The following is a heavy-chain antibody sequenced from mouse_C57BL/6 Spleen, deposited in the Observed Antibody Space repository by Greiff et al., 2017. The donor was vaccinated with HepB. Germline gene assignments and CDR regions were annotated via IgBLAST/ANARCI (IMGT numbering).Heavy chain of an antibody. CDR3: TKERGNYYGSSLYAMDY. J-gene: IGHJ4*01. D-gene: IGHD1-1*01. CDR2: IDPETGGT. CDR1: GYTFTDYE. V-gene: IGHV1-15*01. Sequence: QVQLQQSGAELVRPGASVTLSCKASGYTFTDYEMHWVKQTPVHGLEWIGAIDPETGGTAYNQKFKGKAILTADKSSSTAYMEPRSLTSEDSAVYYCTKERGNYYGSSLYAMDYWGQGTSVTVSS.